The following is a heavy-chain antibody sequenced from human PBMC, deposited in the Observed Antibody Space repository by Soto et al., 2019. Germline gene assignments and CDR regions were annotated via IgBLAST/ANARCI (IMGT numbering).Heavy chain of an antibody. Sequence: ASVKGSCKASGYTFTNYGISWVRQAPGQGLEWMGWISAYNGNTNYAQKVQGRVTMTTGTSTSTAYMELRSLRSDDTAVYYCAREYRQLGPTSYHYYGMAVWGQGSTVTGSS. CDR3: AREYRQLGPTSYHYYGMAV. CDR2: ISAYNGNT. V-gene: IGHV1-18*01. J-gene: IGHJ6*02. D-gene: IGHD2-2*01. CDR1: GYTFTNYG.